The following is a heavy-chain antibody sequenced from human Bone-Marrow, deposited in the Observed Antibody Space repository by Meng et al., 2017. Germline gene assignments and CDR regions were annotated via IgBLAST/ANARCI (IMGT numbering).Heavy chain of an antibody. CDR1: GFTVSSTY. D-gene: IGHD6-19*01. J-gene: IGHJ4*02. CDR2: IYTAGGT. V-gene: IGHV3-66*01. Sequence: VQLVETGGAWVKPVGSLRLSCAASGFTVSSTYMSWVRQALGKGLEWVSVIYTAGGTYYADSVKGRFTISRDNSKNTLYLQMNSLRAEDTAVYYCARDSSGPGYWGQGTLVTVSS. CDR3: ARDSSGPGY.